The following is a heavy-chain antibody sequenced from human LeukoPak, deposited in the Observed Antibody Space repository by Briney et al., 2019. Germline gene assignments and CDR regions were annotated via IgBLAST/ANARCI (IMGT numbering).Heavy chain of an antibody. V-gene: IGHV3-30*04. Sequence: PGRSLRLSCAASGFTFSSYAMHWVRQAPGKGLEWVAVISYDGSNKYYGDSVKGRFTISRDNSKNTLYLQMNSLRAEDTAVYYCAKDQVGSSWSFQLFDYWGQGTLVTVSS. J-gene: IGHJ4*02. CDR1: GFTFSSYA. D-gene: IGHD6-13*01. CDR2: ISYDGSNK. CDR3: AKDQVGSSWSFQLFDY.